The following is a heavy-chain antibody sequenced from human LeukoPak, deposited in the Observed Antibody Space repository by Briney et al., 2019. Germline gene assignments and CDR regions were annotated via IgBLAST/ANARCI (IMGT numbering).Heavy chain of an antibody. CDR1: GFTFSSYA. CDR3: AKGISPSSSWTFDY. V-gene: IGHV3-23*01. D-gene: IGHD6-13*01. J-gene: IGHJ4*02. Sequence: GGSLRLSCAASGFTFSSYAMNWVRQAPGKGLQWVSALSGSGLSKYYADSVKGRFTISRDNSKNTLYLQMNGLRAEDTAKYYCAKGISPSSSWTFDYWGQGTLVTVSS. CDR2: LSGSGLSK.